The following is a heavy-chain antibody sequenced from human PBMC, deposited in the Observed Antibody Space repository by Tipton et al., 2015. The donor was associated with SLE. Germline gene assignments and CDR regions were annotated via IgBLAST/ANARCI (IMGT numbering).Heavy chain of an antibody. V-gene: IGHV3-15*01. CDR3: GTWYSSGWYLFDP. CDR1: GFTFSNVW. D-gene: IGHD6-19*01. CDR2: IRPSTDGGTT. J-gene: IGHJ5*02. Sequence: SLRLSCAASGFTFSNVWMTWVRQAPVKGLEWVGRIRPSTDGGTTDYAAPVKGRFTISRDDSKNTLYLQMNSLKIEDTAVYYCGTWYSSGWYLFDPWGQGTLVTVSS.